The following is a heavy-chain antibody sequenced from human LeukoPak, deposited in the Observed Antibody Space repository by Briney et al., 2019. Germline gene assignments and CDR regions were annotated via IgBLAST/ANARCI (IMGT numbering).Heavy chain of an antibody. V-gene: IGHV4-38-2*02. CDR3: ARGGYYGSGNDFRFDP. D-gene: IGHD3-10*01. J-gene: IGHJ5*02. Sequence: KPSETLSLTCTVSGFSISSGYYWGWIRQPPGKGLEWIGSIHHTESTNYNPSLKSRVTISVDTSKNQFSLKLTSVTAADMAVYFCARGGYYGSGNDFRFDPWGQGTLVTVSS. CDR1: GFSISSGYY. CDR2: IHHTEST.